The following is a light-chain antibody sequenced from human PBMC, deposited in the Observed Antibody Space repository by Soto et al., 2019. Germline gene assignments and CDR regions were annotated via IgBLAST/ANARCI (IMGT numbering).Light chain of an antibody. Sequence: DIQMTQSPSSLSASVGDRVTITCQASQDITIYLNLYQHKPGKAPKLLIYAASTLQSGVPSRFSGSGSGKDFTITISCLQSEDFANYYCQHYYSHPLTFGQGTQLEIK. V-gene: IGKV1-33*01. CDR3: QHYYSHPLT. CDR2: AAS. CDR1: QDITIY. J-gene: IGKJ4*02.